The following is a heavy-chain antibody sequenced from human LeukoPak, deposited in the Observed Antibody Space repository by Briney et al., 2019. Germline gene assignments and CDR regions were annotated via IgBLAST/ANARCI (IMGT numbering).Heavy chain of an antibody. CDR3: ARVTVGYFDY. D-gene: IGHD4-17*01. CDR2: IYHSGST. J-gene: IGHJ4*02. CDR1: GYSISSGYY. Sequence: ASETLSLTCTVSGYSISSGYYWGWIRQPPGKGLEWIGNIYHSGSTYYNPSLKSRVTISVDTSKNQFSLKLRSVTAADTAVYYCARVTVGYFDYWGQGTLVTVSS. V-gene: IGHV4-38-2*02.